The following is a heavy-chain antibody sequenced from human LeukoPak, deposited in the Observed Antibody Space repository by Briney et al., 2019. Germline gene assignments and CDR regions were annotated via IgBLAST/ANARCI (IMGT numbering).Heavy chain of an antibody. Sequence: SETLSLTCTVSGYSISSGYYWGWIRQPPGKGLEWIGSIYHSGSTYYNPSLKSRVTISVDTSKNQFSLKLSSVTAADTAVYYCARGGIEQWLPYYYFDYWGQGTLVTVSS. CDR2: IYHSGST. CDR1: GYSISSGYY. V-gene: IGHV4-38-2*02. J-gene: IGHJ4*02. D-gene: IGHD6-19*01. CDR3: ARGGIEQWLPYYYFDY.